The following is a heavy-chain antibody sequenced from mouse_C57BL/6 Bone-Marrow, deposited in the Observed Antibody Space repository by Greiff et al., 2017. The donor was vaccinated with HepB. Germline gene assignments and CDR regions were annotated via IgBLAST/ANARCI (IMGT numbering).Heavy chain of an antibody. Sequence: VQLQQSVAELVRPGASVKLSCTASGFNIKNTYMHWVKQRPEQGLEWIGRIEPANGNTKYAPTFQGKATITADTSSNTAYLQLSSLTAEDTAIYYCASPGYYGSSYFDYWGQGTTLTVSS. CDR2: IEPANGNT. D-gene: IGHD1-1*01. CDR3: ASPGYYGSSYFDY. V-gene: IGHV14-3*01. CDR1: GFNIKNTY. J-gene: IGHJ2*01.